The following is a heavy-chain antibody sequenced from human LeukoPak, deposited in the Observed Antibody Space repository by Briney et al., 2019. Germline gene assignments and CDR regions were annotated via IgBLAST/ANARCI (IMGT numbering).Heavy chain of an antibody. CDR1: GFRFDDYA. Sequence: GGSLRLSCAASGFRFDDYAMHLVRQAPGKGLEWVSGISWNSGSVGYADSVKGRFTISRDNAKNSLYLQMNSLRPEDTALYYCAKGYGTSWYSGDDYWGQGTLVTVSS. J-gene: IGHJ4*02. CDR2: ISWNSGSV. CDR3: AKGYGTSWYSGDDY. D-gene: IGHD6-13*01. V-gene: IGHV3-9*01.